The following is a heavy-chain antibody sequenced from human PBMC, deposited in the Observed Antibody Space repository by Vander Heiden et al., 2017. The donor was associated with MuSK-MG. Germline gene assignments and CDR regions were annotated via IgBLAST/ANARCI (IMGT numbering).Heavy chain of an antibody. J-gene: IGHJ6*02. CDR1: GFTLRGYS. Sequence: EVQLVESGGGLVKTGGSLRLSCAASGFTLRGYSMNWVRQAPGKGLEWVSSISSSSSYIYYADSVKGRFTISRDNAKNSLYLQMNSLRAEDTAVYYCAREYGDYYYYYGMDVWGQGTTVTVSS. CDR3: AREYGDYYYYYGMDV. V-gene: IGHV3-21*01. CDR2: ISSSSSYI. D-gene: IGHD4-17*01.